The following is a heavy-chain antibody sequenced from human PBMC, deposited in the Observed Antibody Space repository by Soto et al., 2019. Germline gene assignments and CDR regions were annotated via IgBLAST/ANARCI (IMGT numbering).Heavy chain of an antibody. V-gene: IGHV3-30-3*01. Sequence: QVQLVESGGGVVQPGRSLRLSCAASGFTFSSYSRHWVRQAPGKGLEWVAVISYDGSNKYYADYVKGRFTISRDNSKNTMYLQLNRLRAEDTAVYYCARDAPGVVNNYFDYWGQGTLVTVSS. CDR2: ISYDGSNK. J-gene: IGHJ4*02. D-gene: IGHD3-3*01. CDR3: ARDAPGVVNNYFDY. CDR1: GFTFSSYS.